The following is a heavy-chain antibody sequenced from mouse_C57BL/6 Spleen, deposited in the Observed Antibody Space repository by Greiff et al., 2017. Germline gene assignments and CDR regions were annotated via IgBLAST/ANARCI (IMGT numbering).Heavy chain of an antibody. D-gene: IGHD3-3*01. CDR1: GYTFTDYY. J-gene: IGHJ4*01. V-gene: IGHV1-76*01. Sequence: QVQLQQSGAELVRPGASVTLSCKASGYTFTDYYINWVKQRPGQGLEWIARIYPGSGNTYYNEQFKGKAILTAEKSSSSAYMQLSSLTSEDSAVSVCARGDAKGDYAMEYGGQGTTVTVSS. CDR3: ARGDAKGDYAMEY. CDR2: IYPGSGNT.